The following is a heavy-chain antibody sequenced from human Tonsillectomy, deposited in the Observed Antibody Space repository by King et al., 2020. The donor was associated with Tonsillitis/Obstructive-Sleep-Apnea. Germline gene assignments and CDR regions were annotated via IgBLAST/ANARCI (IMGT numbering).Heavy chain of an antibody. J-gene: IGHJ4*02. CDR1: GESFSLYY. Sequence: VQLPQWGAGLLKPSETLSLTCAVSGESFSLYYWTWIRQPPGKGLEWIGEINHSGSTNYNPSLKSRVTISVDTTKNQFSLNLSSVTAADTAVYYCAIEKGDLDYWGQGTLVTVSS. CDR3: AIEKGDLDY. CDR2: INHSGST. V-gene: IGHV4-34*01.